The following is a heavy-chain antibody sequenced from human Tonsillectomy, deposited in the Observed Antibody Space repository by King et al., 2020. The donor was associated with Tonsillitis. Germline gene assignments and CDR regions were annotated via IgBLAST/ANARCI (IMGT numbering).Heavy chain of an antibody. D-gene: IGHD1-1*01. Sequence: VTLKESGPALVKATQTLTLTCTFSGFSLSTSGMCVSWIRQPPGKALEWLARIDWDDDKFYSTSLKTRLTIYKDTSKNQVVLIMTNVDPVDTATYYCARTLGTYGARDRFDYWGQGTLVTVSS. CDR3: ARTLGTYGARDRFDY. J-gene: IGHJ4*02. CDR2: IDWDDDK. V-gene: IGHV2-70*04. CDR1: GFSLSTSGMC.